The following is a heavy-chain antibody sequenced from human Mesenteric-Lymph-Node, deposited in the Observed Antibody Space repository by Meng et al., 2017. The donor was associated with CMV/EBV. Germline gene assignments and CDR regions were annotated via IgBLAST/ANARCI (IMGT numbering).Heavy chain of an antibody. CDR3: ARIEVDFWSASGYYYYGMDV. CDR1: GYTFTSYA. V-gene: IGHV1-3*02. J-gene: IGHJ6*02. CDR2: SNAGNGNT. Sequence: ASVKVSCKASGYTFTSYAMHWVRQAPGQRLEWMGWSNAGNGNTKYSQEFQGRVTITRDTSASTAYMELSRLRSDDTAVYYCARIEVDFWSASGYYYYGMDVWGQGTTVTVSS. D-gene: IGHD3-3*01.